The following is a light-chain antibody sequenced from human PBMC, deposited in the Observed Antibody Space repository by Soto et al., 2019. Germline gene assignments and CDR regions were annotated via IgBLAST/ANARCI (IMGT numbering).Light chain of an antibody. Sequence: DTHLTHSPSSLSASVGDRVTITCRASQSISSYLNWYQQKPGKAPKLLIYAASSLQSGVPSRFSGSGSGTDFTLTISSLQPEDFATYYCQQSYSTPQTFGQGTKVDIK. CDR1: QSISSY. J-gene: IGKJ1*01. CDR3: QQSYSTPQT. V-gene: IGKV1-39*01. CDR2: AAS.